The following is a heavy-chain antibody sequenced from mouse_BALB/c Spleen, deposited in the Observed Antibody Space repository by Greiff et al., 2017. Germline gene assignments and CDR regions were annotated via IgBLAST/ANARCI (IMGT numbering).Heavy chain of an antibody. J-gene: IGHJ4*01. V-gene: IGHV1S41*01. Sequence: LARPGASVKLSCKASGYTFTSYWINWIKQRPGQGLEWIGRIAPGSGSTYYNEMFKGKATLTVDTSSSTAYIQLSSLSSEDSAVYFCARSPLYYYGSSYGGGYAMDYWGQGTSVTVSS. CDR1: GYTFTSYW. CDR2: IAPGSGST. D-gene: IGHD1-1*01. CDR3: ARSPLYYYGSSYGGGYAMDY.